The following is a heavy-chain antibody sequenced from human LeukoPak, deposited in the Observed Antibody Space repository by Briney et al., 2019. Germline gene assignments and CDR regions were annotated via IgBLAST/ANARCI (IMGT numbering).Heavy chain of an antibody. CDR3: ARDLDLDY. V-gene: IGHV4-4*07. CDR1: GVSDASFSSYY. D-gene: IGHD3-16*01. CDR2: IYTTGST. Sequence: PSETLSLTCTVSGVSDASFSSYYWNWIRQPAGKGLEWIGRIYTTGSTNNNPSFKSRVTLSVDRSRKQFSLKLTSVTAADTAVYYCARDLDLDYWGQGTLVTVSS. J-gene: IGHJ4*02.